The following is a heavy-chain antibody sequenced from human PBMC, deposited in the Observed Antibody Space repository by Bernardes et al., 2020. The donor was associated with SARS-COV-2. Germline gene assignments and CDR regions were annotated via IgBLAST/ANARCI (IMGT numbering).Heavy chain of an antibody. V-gene: IGHV3-30*16. CDR2: LTVDGASQ. D-gene: IGHD6-25*01. Sequence: GGSLRLSCAASGFSLSSHVMHWVRQAPGKGLEWVAGLTVDGASQHYAESVKDRFTISRDNSKNTLYVQMDSMRSEDTAVYYCASEGGSSGRGGYFQSWGQGTLVTVS. J-gene: IGHJ1*01. CDR1: GFSLSSHV. CDR3: ASEGGSSGRGGYFQS.